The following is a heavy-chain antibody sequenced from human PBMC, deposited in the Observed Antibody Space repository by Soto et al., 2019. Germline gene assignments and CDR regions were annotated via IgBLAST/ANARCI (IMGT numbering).Heavy chain of an antibody. CDR2: ISGSGGST. CDR3: ANIDPEMIFGVVPSLLLLHYYYMDV. CDR1: GFTFSSYA. J-gene: IGHJ6*03. Sequence: GGSLRLSCAASGFTFSSYAMSWVRQAPGKGLEWVSAISGSGGSTYYADSVKGRFTISRDNSKNTLYLQMNSLRAEDTAVYYCANIDPEMIFGVVPSLLLLHYYYMDVWGKGTTVTVSS. D-gene: IGHD3-3*01. V-gene: IGHV3-23*01.